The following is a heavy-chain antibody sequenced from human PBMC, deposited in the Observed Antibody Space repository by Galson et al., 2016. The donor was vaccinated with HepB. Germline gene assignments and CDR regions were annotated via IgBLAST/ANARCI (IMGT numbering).Heavy chain of an antibody. J-gene: IGHJ4*02. Sequence: SVKVSCKASGYTFTSRGISWVRQAPGQGLEWMGWISAYDGHTNYGQKLQDRLTMTTDTSTSTAYMELRSLRSDDTAVYYCARVRGSGWLFDYWGQGTLVTVSS. V-gene: IGHV1-18*01. CDR2: ISAYDGHT. D-gene: IGHD6-19*01. CDR3: ARVRGSGWLFDY. CDR1: GYTFTSRG.